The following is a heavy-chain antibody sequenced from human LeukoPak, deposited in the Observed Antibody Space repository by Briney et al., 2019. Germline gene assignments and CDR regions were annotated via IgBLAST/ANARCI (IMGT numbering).Heavy chain of an antibody. CDR1: GLTFSTSA. CDR3: GRVDIGGTRKPGMDV. CDR2: ISASGDVT. D-gene: IGHD2-15*01. V-gene: IGHV3-23*01. Sequence: GESLRLSCAASGLTFSTSAMTWVRQAPGKGLEWVSSISASGDVTNYADSVKGRLLMVRDNSKNTNTLYLHMGSRRVEDTATYYCGRVDIGGTRKPGMDVWGQGTTVTVSS. J-gene: IGHJ6*02.